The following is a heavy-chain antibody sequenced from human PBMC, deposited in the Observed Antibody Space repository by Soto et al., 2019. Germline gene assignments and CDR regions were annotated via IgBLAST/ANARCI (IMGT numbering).Heavy chain of an antibody. CDR1: GFSLSSSGVA. V-gene: IGHV2-5*02. CDR2: IYWDDDK. D-gene: IGHD2-15*01. J-gene: IGHJ4*02. CDR3: AHGPGVVEFDY. Sequence: QITLKESGPTLVKPTQTLTLTCTFSGFSLSSSGVAVGWIRQPPGKALEWLALIYWDDDKRYSPSLKSRLTITKDTSKNPVVLTMTNMDTVDTATYYCAHGPGVVEFDYWGQGTLVSVSS.